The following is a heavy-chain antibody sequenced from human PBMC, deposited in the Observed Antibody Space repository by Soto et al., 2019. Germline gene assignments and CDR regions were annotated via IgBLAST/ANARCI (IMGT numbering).Heavy chain of an antibody. V-gene: IGHV4-39*01. Sequence: QLQLQESGPGLVKPSETLSLTCTVSGGSISSISYYWGWIRQPPGQGLEWIGSIYYSGSTYYKPSLKTRVTISAYPPKNQVPLTLSSVTSADTAVYCWARHEVVAQRQFDPWGQGTLVNVSS. CDR1: GGSISSISYY. D-gene: IGHD3-22*01. CDR2: IYYSGST. CDR3: ARHEVVAQRQFDP. J-gene: IGHJ5*02.